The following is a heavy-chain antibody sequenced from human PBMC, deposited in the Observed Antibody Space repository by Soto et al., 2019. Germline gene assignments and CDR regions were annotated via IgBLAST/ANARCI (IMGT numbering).Heavy chain of an antibody. D-gene: IGHD2-15*01. CDR3: AKVLGGCSGGSCYDDSLGAFDI. CDR1: GFTFSSYA. J-gene: IGHJ3*02. Sequence: EGSLRLSCAASGFTFSSYAMSWVRQAPGKGLEWVSAISGSGGSTYYADSVKGRFTISRDNSKNTLYLQMNSLRAEDTAVYYCAKVLGGCSGGSCYDDSLGAFDIWGQGTMVTVSS. V-gene: IGHV3-23*01. CDR2: ISGSGGST.